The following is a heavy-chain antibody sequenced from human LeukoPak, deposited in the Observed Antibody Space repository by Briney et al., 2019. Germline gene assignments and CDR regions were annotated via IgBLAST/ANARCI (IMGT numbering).Heavy chain of an antibody. J-gene: IGHJ2*01. CDR3: ATKRDGSSSSSVDWYFDL. CDR1: GGSFSGYY. D-gene: IGHD6-6*01. V-gene: IGHV4-34*01. CDR2: INHSGST. Sequence: SETLSLTCAVYGGSFSGYYWSWIRQPPGKGLEWIGEINHSGSTNYNPSLKSRVTISVDTSKNQFSLKLSSVTAADTAVYYCATKRDGSSSSSVDWYFDLWGRGTLVTVSS.